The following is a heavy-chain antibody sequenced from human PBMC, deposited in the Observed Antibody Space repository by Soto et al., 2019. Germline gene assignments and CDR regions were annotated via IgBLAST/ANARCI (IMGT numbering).Heavy chain of an antibody. D-gene: IGHD3-22*01. CDR2: IIPIFGTA. Sequence: SVKVSCKASGGTFSSYAISWVRQAPGQGLEWMGGIIPIFGTANYAQKFQGRVTITADESTSTAYMELSSLRSEDTAVYYCARDGHGSGYYITESFDYWGQGTLVTVSS. V-gene: IGHV1-69*13. CDR1: GGTFSSYA. J-gene: IGHJ4*02. CDR3: ARDGHGSGYYITESFDY.